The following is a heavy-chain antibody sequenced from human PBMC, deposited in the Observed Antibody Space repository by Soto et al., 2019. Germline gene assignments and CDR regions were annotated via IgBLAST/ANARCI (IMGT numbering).Heavy chain of an antibody. CDR3: ARQGGWGSSLMPIDY. Sequence: SETLSLTCTVSGGSISSSSYYWGWIRQPPGKGLEWIGSIYYSGSTYYNPSLKSRVTISVDTSKNQFSLKLSSVTAADTAVYYCARQGGWGSSLMPIDYWGQGTLVTVSS. D-gene: IGHD3-16*01. V-gene: IGHV4-39*01. CDR1: GGSISSSSYY. CDR2: IYYSGST. J-gene: IGHJ4*02.